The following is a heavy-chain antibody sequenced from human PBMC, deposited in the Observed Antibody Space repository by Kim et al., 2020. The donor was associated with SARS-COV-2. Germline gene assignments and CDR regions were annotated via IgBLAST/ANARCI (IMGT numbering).Heavy chain of an antibody. V-gene: IGHV4-4*07. J-gene: IGHJ4*02. Sequence: SETLSLTCTVSGGSISSYYWTWIRQPAGKGLEWIGRISSSGSTNYNPSLKSRVTMSVDTSKNQFSLNLTPVTAADTAIYYCARGDSNSQPLDYWGQGTLITVSS. CDR2: ISSSGST. CDR1: GGSISSYY. CDR3: ARGDSNSQPLDY. D-gene: IGHD3-22*01.